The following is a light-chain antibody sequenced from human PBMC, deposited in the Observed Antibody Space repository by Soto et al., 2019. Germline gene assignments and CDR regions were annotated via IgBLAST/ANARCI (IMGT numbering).Light chain of an antibody. CDR3: QQYGNFPYT. Sequence: ETVLTQSPGTLYLSPGERATLSCRANETVNNNFLAWYGQKPGQAPRLLIHGPSRRASGIPDRFSGSGCGTAFTLTISRLEPEDFAVDYCQQYGNFPYTFGPGTKVQIK. CDR1: ETVNNNF. V-gene: IGKV3-20*01. CDR2: GPS. J-gene: IGKJ2*01.